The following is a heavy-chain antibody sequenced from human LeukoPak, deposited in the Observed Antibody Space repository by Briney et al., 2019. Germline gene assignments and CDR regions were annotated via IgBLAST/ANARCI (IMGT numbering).Heavy chain of an antibody. D-gene: IGHD6-25*01. CDR2: VAQNGVTT. CDR3: ARRHHVDH. CDR1: GFTFSSEV. V-gene: IGHV3-23*01. J-gene: IGHJ4*02. Sequence: GGSLRLSCTASGFTFSSEVMSWVRQGPGKGLEWVAAVAQNGVTTHYADSVRGRFTISRDNSKSTLYLHLDILGVDDTAVYYCARRHHVDHWGQGTLVNVSS.